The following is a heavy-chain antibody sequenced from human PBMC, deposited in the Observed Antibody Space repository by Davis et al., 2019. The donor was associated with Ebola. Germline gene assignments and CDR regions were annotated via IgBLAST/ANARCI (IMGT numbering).Heavy chain of an antibody. D-gene: IGHD2/OR15-2a*01. V-gene: IGHV1-69*10. CDR1: GYTFTGYY. Sequence: SVKVSCKASGYTFTGYYMHWVRQAPGQGLEWMGGIIPILGIANYAQKFQGRVTITADESTSTAYMELSSLRSEDTAVYYCARGNSVKEDYWGQGTLVTVSS. J-gene: IGHJ4*02. CDR3: ARGNSVKEDY. CDR2: IIPILGIA.